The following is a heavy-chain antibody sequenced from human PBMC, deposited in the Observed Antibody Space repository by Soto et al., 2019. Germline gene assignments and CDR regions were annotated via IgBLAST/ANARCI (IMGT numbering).Heavy chain of an antibody. Sequence: ASVKVSCKASGDTSTNYHVHWARQAPGQGLEWMGIINPSGVTISYAQKFQGRLTMTRDTSTSTVHMELTTLRSEDTAVYYCAREGVSMFFFDYWGQGTLVTVSS. CDR1: GDTSTNYH. J-gene: IGHJ4*02. CDR3: AREGVSMFFFDY. CDR2: INPSGVTI. V-gene: IGHV1-46*01. D-gene: IGHD3-10*02.